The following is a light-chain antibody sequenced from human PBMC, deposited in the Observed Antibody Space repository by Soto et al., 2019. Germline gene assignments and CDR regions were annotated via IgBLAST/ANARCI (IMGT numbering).Light chain of an antibody. V-gene: IGKV3-11*01. CDR1: QIFRGL. CDR3: QQRHMWPIT. CDR2: DAY. Sequence: EVVLTQSPVTLSLSPGERATLSCRASQIFRGLLAWYQQKPGQAPRLLIYDAYNRATGIPPRFSGSGSGTDFTLTISSLEPEDFAVYYCQQRHMWPITFGQGTRLEI. J-gene: IGKJ5*01.